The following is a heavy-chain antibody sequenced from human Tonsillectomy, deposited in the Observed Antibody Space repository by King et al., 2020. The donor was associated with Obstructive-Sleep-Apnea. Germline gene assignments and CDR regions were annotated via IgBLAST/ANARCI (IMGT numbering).Heavy chain of an antibody. J-gene: IGHJ4*02. Sequence: TLKESGPTLVKPNQTLTLTCTFSGFSLSTSGVGVAWIRQPPGKALEWLALFYWDDDKRYRPSLETRLTITKDTSENQVVLTMTNMDPVDSATYYCAHRTDYGDYVDYWGQGTLVTVSS. CDR1: GFSLSTSGVG. D-gene: IGHD4-17*01. V-gene: IGHV2-5*02. CDR3: AHRTDYGDYVDY. CDR2: FYWDDDK.